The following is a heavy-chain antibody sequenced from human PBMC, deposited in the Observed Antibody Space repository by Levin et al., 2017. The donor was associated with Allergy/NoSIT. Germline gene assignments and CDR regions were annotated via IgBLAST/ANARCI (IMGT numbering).Heavy chain of an antibody. CDR2: ISSSSSYT. D-gene: IGHD3-16*02. J-gene: IGHJ3*02. CDR3: ARDPNDYVWGSYRYTGDAFDI. CDR1: GFTFSDYY. Sequence: GGSLRLSCAASGFTFSDYYMSWIRQAPGKGLEWVSYISSSSSYTNYADSVKGRFTISRDNAKNSLYLQMNSLRAEDTAVYYCARDPNDYVWGSYRYTGDAFDIWGQGTMVTVSS. V-gene: IGHV3-11*05.